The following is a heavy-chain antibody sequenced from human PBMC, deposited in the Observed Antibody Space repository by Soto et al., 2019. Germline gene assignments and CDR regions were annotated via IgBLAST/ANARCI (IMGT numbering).Heavy chain of an antibody. J-gene: IGHJ5*02. V-gene: IGHV1-3*01. Sequence: QVQLVQSGAEVKKPGASVKVSCKASGYTFTSYAMHWARQAPGQRLEWMGWINAGNGNTKYSQKFQGRVTITRDTSASTAYMELSSLRSEDTAVYYCARGGRLTGMNPWGQGTLVTVSS. CDR2: INAGNGNT. CDR1: GYTFTSYA. D-gene: IGHD1-20*01. CDR3: ARGGRLTGMNP.